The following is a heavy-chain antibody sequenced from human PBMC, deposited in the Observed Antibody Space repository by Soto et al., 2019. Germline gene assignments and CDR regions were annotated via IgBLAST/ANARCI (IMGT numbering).Heavy chain of an antibody. D-gene: IGHD2-2*01. CDR3: ARRGWPAAAGYYYGMDV. V-gene: IGHV1-3*01. CDR1: GYTFTSYA. Sequence: QVQLVQSGAEVKKPGASVKVSCKASGYTFTSYAMHWVHQAPGQRLEWMGWSNAGNGNTKYSQKFQGRVTITRDTSASTAFMELSSLRSEDTAVYYCARRGWPAAAGYYYGMDVWGQGTTVTVSS. J-gene: IGHJ6*02. CDR2: SNAGNGNT.